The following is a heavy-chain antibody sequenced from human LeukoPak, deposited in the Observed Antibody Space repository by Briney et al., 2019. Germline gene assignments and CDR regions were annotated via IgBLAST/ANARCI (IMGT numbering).Heavy chain of an antibody. CDR1: GFTFKSYA. V-gene: IGHV3-23*01. CDR2: ISASGGTT. CDR3: AQRDDTFDF. Sequence: GALRLSCTASGFTFKSYAMSWVRQAPGRGLEWIASISASGGTTYYGDSVRGRFTSSRDNSKNTLYLQMSSLRADDTAVYYCAQRDDTFDFCGQGTMVIVSS. J-gene: IGHJ3*01.